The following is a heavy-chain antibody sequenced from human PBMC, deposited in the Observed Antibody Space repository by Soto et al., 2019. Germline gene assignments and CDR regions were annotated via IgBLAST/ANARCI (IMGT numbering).Heavy chain of an antibody. CDR3: AKAWRYRCSSTSCYRTYYFDY. CDR1: GFTSYDYG. Sequence: GGSLRLSCVASGFTSYDYGMHWVRRVPGKGLEWVSGIIRNSGFAGYADSVKGRFTISRDNSKNTLYLQMNSLRAEDTAVYYCAKAWRYRCSSTSCYRTYYFDYWGQGTLVTVSS. D-gene: IGHD2-2*01. CDR2: IIRNSGFA. V-gene: IGHV3-9*02. J-gene: IGHJ4*02.